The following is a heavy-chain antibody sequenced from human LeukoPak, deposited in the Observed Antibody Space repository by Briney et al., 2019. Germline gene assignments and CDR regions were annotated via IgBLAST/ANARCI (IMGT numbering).Heavy chain of an antibody. J-gene: IGHJ5*02. CDR1: GGTFSSYA. Sequence: SVKVSCKASGGTFSSYAISWVRQAPGQGLEWMGRIIPILGIANYAQKFQGRVTITADKSTSTAYMELSSLGSEDTALYYCAKDPQGSRAFLRGCFDPWGQGTLVTVSS. V-gene: IGHV1-69*04. D-gene: IGHD3-3*02. CDR2: IIPILGIA. CDR3: AKDPQGSRAFLRGCFDP.